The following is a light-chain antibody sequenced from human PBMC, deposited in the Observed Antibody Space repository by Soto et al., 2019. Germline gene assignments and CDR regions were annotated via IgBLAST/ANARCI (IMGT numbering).Light chain of an antibody. J-gene: IGKJ2*01. V-gene: IGKV3-11*01. Sequence: EIVLTQSPATLSLSPGERATLSCRASQSVNSNLAWYQQKPGQAPRLLIFDASNMATGIPAWFSGSGSGTEFTLTISSREPEDFAVYYCQQRNNWPPYTFGQGTKLEIK. CDR2: DAS. CDR3: QQRNNWPPYT. CDR1: QSVNSN.